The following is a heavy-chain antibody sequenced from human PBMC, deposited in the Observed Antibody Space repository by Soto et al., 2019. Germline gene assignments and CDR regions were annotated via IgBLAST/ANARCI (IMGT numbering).Heavy chain of an antibody. J-gene: IGHJ4*02. CDR3: ARGVAGSGFDL. CDR1: GVSVSSNTAA. D-gene: IGHD6-19*01. Sequence: SRTLSLTCAISGVSVSSNTAAWNWIRSSPSRGLEWLGRTYYRANWRHDYAVSVKSRITVNPDTSKNHFSLQLNSVTPDDTAVYYFARGVAGSGFDLWGQGTLVTVSS. V-gene: IGHV6-1*01. CDR2: TYYRANWRH.